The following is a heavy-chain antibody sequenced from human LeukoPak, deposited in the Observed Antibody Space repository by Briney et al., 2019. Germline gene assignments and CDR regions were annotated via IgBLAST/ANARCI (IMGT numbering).Heavy chain of an antibody. J-gene: IGHJ4*02. CDR1: GFTFSSYA. CDR2: ISYDGSNK. D-gene: IGHD6-19*01. CDR3: AKDPNSSGWADY. Sequence: PGGSLRLSCAASGFTFSSYAMHWVRQAPGKGLEWVAVISYDGSNKYYADSVKGRFTISRDNSKNTLYLQMNSLRAEDTAVYYCAKDPNSSGWADYWGQGTLVTVSS. V-gene: IGHV3-30-3*01.